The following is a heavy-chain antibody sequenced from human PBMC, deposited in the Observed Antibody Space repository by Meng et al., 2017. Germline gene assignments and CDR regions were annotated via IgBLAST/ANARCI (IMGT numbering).Heavy chain of an antibody. CDR1: GGSFGSYY. CDR2: INHSGST. V-gene: IGHV4-34*01. Sequence: QVQLQQWCAGLLKPSETLSLTCAVYGGSFGSYYWSWIRQPPGKGLELIGEINHSGSTNYNPSLKSRVTISVDKSKNQFSLKLSSVTAADTAVYYCARDGRSWDWGQGTLVTVSS. D-gene: IGHD5-24*01. J-gene: IGHJ4*02. CDR3: ARDGRSWD.